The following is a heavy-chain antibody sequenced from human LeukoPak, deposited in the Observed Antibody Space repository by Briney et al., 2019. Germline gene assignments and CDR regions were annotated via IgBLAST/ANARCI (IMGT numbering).Heavy chain of an antibody. D-gene: IGHD6-13*01. J-gene: IGHJ4*02. CDR3: ARADSAAAGFDY. V-gene: IGHV3-7*01. Sequence: PGGSLRLSCAASGFTFSSCWMSWVRQAPGKGLEWVANIKQDGSEKYYVDSVKGRFTISRDNAKNSLYLQMNSLRAEDTAVYYCARADSAAAGFDYWGQGTLVTVSS. CDR2: IKQDGSEK. CDR1: GFTFSSCW.